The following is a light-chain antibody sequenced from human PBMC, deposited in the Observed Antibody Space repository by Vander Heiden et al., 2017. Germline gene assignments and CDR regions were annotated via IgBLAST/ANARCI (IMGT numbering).Light chain of an antibody. CDR1: QSIGIY. Sequence: IQLTQSPSTLSASVGDRVTITCRARQSIGIYLAWYQQKPGKAPKLLIYKASGLENGVPSRFSGRGSGTEFTLTISSLQPDDFATYYCQHYNSGTFGQGTKLEIK. V-gene: IGKV1-5*03. CDR3: QHYNSGT. CDR2: KAS. J-gene: IGKJ2*01.